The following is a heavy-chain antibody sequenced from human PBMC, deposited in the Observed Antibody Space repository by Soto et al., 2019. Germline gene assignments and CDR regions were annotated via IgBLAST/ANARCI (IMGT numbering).Heavy chain of an antibody. D-gene: IGHD5-12*01. V-gene: IGHV3-30-3*01. J-gene: IGHJ6*02. Sequence: QVQLVESGGGVVQPGRSLRLSCAASGFTFSSYAMHWVRQAPGKGLEWVAAISYDGSNKYYADSVKGRFTISRDNSKNTLYLQMNSLRAEDTAVYYCAREKGVATKRYYGMDVWGQGTTVTVSS. CDR1: GFTFSSYA. CDR3: AREKGVATKRYYGMDV. CDR2: ISYDGSNK.